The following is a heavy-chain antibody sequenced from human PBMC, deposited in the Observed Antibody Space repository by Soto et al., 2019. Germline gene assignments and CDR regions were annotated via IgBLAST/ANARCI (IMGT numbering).Heavy chain of an antibody. V-gene: IGHV4-30-4*01. CDR2: IYYSGST. D-gene: IGHD3-22*01. CDR1: GGSISSGDYY. CDR3: ARSPPYDSSGYYYGFDY. J-gene: IGHJ4*02. Sequence: PSETLSLTCTVSGGSISSGDYYCSWIRQPPGKGLEWIGYIYYSGSTYYNPSLKSRVTISVDTSKNQFSLKLSSVTAADTAVYYCARSPPYDSSGYYYGFDYWGQGTLVTVSS.